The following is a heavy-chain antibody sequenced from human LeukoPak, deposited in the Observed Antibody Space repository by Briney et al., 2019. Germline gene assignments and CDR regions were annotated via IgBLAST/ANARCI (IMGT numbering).Heavy chain of an antibody. CDR2: IYHSGST. Sequence: SETLSLTCAVSGGSISSGGYSWSWIRQPPGKGLEWIGSIYHSGSTYYNPSLKSRVTISVDRSKNQFSLKLSSVTAADTAVYYCARGEDGYNWDYWGRGTLVTVSS. CDR3: ARGEDGYNWDY. CDR1: GGSISSGGYS. J-gene: IGHJ4*02. D-gene: IGHD5-24*01. V-gene: IGHV4-30-2*01.